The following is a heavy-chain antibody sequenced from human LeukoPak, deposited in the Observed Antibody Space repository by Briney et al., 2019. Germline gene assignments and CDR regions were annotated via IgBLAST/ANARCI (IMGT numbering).Heavy chain of an antibody. J-gene: IGHJ4*02. D-gene: IGHD2-2*01. CDR3: AKEKAGYCSSTSCFDGYDY. CDR1: GFTFSSYA. Sequence: PRGSLRLSCAASGFTFSSYAMSWVRQAPGKGLEWVSAISGSGGSTYYADSVKGRFSISRDNSKNTLYLQLNSLRAEDTAVYYCAKEKAGYCSSTSCFDGYDYWGQGTLVTVSS. V-gene: IGHV3-23*01. CDR2: ISGSGGST.